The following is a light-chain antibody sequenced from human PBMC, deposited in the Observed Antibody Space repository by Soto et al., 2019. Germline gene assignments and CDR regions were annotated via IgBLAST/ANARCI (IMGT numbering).Light chain of an antibody. J-gene: IGKJ5*01. CDR2: DAS. V-gene: IGKV3-20*01. CDR3: QQYGSSST. CDR1: QSVTNY. Sequence: VLTQSPDTLSLSPGERATLTCRASQSVTNYIAWYQQRPGQAPRLLIYDASSRPTGIPDRFSGSGSGTDFTLTISRLEPEDFAVYYCQQYGSSSTFGQGTRLEIK.